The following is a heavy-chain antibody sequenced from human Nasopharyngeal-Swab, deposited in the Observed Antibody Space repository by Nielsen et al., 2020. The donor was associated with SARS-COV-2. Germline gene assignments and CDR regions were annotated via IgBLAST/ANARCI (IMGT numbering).Heavy chain of an antibody. V-gene: IGHV3-30*04. Sequence: GESLKISCAASGFTFSSYAMHWVRQAPGKGLEWVAVISYDGRNEYHADSEKGRCTISRDNSKKTLYLHMNSLSAEDTAVYYCARGDYGDYAGMGVDYWGQGTLVTVSS. CDR1: GFTFSSYA. D-gene: IGHD4-17*01. J-gene: IGHJ4*02. CDR3: ARGDYGDYAGMGVDY. CDR2: ISYDGRNE.